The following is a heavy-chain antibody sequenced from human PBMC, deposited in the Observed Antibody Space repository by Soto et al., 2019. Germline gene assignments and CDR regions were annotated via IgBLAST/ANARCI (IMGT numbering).Heavy chain of an antibody. Sequence: SGGSLRLSCAASGFTFSSYGMHWVRQAPGKGLEWVAVISYDGSNKYYADSVKGRFTISRDNSKNTLYLQMNSLRAEDTAVYYCAKLPATARSSYYYMDVWGKGTTVTVSS. CDR1: GFTFSSYG. V-gene: IGHV3-30*18. CDR3: AKLPATARSSYYYMDV. CDR2: ISYDGSNK. J-gene: IGHJ6*03. D-gene: IGHD2-2*01.